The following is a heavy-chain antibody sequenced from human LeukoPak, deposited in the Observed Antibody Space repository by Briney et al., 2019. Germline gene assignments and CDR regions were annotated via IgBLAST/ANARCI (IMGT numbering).Heavy chain of an antibody. CDR1: GGFAFNSFV. D-gene: IGHD2-2*01. V-gene: IGHV3-23*01. CDR2: ISTSGDGT. J-gene: IGHJ5*01. CDR3: ANTRGNTVPYNWFDS. Sequence: LTGGSLRLSCAASGGFAFNSFVLSWVRQAPGKGLEWVSVISTSGDGTYYADSVKGRFTISRDNSKNTLYLRMNSLRAEDTAVYYCANTRGNTVPYNWFDSWGQGTLVTVSS.